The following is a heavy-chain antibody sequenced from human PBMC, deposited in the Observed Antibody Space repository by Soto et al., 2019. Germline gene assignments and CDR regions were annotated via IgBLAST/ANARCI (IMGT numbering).Heavy chain of an antibody. CDR2: VNHSGGT. CDR3: ARGWAVAGILDY. J-gene: IGHJ4*02. V-gene: IGHV4-34*01. Sequence: QVQLQQWGAGLLKPSETLSLTCAVYGGSFSDYFWVWIRQPPGKGLEWIGEVNHSGGTSFNPSLKSRVSVSVDTSKNQCSLKLSSVTAADTAVYYWARGWAVAGILDYWGQGTLVTVSS. CDR1: GGSFSDYF. D-gene: IGHD6-19*01.